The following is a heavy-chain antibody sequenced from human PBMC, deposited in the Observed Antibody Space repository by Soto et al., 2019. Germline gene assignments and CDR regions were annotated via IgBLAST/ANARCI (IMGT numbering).Heavy chain of an antibody. CDR3: ARVPSGWFGDY. CDR1: GFTFSSYG. Sequence: QVQLVESGGGVVQPGRSLRLSCAASGFTFSSYGMHWVRQAPGKGLEWVAVIWYDGSNKYYADSVKGRFTISRDNSKNTLYLQMNSLRGEDTAVYYGARVPSGWFGDYWGQGTLVTVSS. D-gene: IGHD6-19*01. J-gene: IGHJ4*02. V-gene: IGHV3-33*01. CDR2: IWYDGSNK.